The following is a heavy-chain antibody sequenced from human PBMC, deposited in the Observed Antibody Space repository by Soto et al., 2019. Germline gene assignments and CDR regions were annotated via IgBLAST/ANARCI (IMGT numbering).Heavy chain of an antibody. CDR2: MSPNSGAT. J-gene: IGHJ6*02. CDR1: GYTFTSYD. CDR3: ARGVDNGVDV. Sequence: QVQLGQSGAEVTKPGASVKVSCKASGYTFTSYDINWVRQATGQGLEWMGWMSPNSGATGYAQKFQGRVTMTRDTSISTVYMELSNLRSEDTAIYYCARGVDNGVDVWGQGSTVTVSS. D-gene: IGHD2-8*01. V-gene: IGHV1-8*01.